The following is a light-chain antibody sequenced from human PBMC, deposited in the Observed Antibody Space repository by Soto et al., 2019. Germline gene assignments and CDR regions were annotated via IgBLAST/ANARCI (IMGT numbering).Light chain of an antibody. CDR1: QSVTRY. CDR3: QQYNSSPRT. V-gene: IGKV3-20*01. J-gene: IGKJ1*01. Sequence: EIGLTQSPATLSLSTGERATLSCRASQSVTRYLAWYQQKPGQAPRFLIYGASTRATGIPDRFSGSGSGTDFTLTVSRLEPEDFAVYYCQQYNSSPRTFGQGTKVDIK. CDR2: GAS.